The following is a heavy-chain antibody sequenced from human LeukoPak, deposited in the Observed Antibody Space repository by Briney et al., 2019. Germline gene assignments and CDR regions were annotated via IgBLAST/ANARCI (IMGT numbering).Heavy chain of an antibody. CDR2: ISGSGGST. CDR1: GFTFSSYA. CDR3: AKDRGEYDFWSGQNLYYFDY. V-gene: IGHV3-23*01. D-gene: IGHD3-3*01. Sequence: PGGSLRLSCAASGFTFSSYAMSWVRQAPGKGLEWVSAISGSGGSTYYADSVKGRFTISRDNSKNTLYLQMNSLRAEDTAVYYCAKDRGEYDFWSGQNLYYFDYWGQGTLVTVSS. J-gene: IGHJ4*02.